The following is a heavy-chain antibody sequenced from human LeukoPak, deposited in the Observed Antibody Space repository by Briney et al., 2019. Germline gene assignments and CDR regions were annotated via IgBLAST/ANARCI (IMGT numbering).Heavy chain of an antibody. Sequence: GGSLRLSCAVSGFTFSDYYMSWIRQAPGEGLEWVSYISSSSSTIYYADSVKGRFTISRDNAKNSLYLQMNSLRDEDTAVYYCARGWYEALYYYYYYMDVWGKGTTVTVSS. J-gene: IGHJ6*03. CDR2: ISSSSSTI. D-gene: IGHD6-13*01. CDR3: ARGWYEALYYYYYYMDV. V-gene: IGHV3-11*04. CDR1: GFTFSDYY.